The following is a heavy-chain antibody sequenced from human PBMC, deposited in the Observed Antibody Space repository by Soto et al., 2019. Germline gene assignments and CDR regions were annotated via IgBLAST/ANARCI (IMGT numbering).Heavy chain of an antibody. Sequence: GGSLRLSCAASGFTFSSYGMHWVRQAPGKGLEWVAVIWYDGSNKYYADSVKGRFTISRDNSKNTLYLQMNSLRAEDTAVYYCARASSITMVRGVIRNYYMDVWDKGTTVTVSS. CDR3: ARASSITMVRGVIRNYYMDV. CDR1: GFTFSSYG. CDR2: IWYDGSNK. D-gene: IGHD3-10*01. J-gene: IGHJ6*03. V-gene: IGHV3-33*01.